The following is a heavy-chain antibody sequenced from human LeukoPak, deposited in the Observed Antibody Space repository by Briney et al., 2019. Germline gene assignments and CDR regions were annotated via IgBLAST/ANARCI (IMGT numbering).Heavy chain of an antibody. J-gene: IGHJ5*02. D-gene: IGHD1-7*01. Sequence: PGGSLRLSCAASGFTFSSYGMHWVRQAPGKGLEWVAVISYDGSNKYYADSVKGRFTISRDNSKNTLYLQMNSLRAEDTAVYYCARDGSDNWNYDGNNWFDPWGQGTLVTVSS. CDR3: ARDGSDNWNYDGNNWFDP. CDR1: GFTFSSYG. CDR2: ISYDGSNK. V-gene: IGHV3-30*03.